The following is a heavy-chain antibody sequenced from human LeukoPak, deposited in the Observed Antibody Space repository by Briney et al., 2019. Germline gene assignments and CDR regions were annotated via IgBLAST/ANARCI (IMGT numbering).Heavy chain of an antibody. CDR2: IYTSGST. CDR1: GGSISSYY. D-gene: IGHD6-13*01. CDR3: ARADQTAAGLPDAFDI. J-gene: IGHJ3*02. Sequence: SETLSLTCTVSGGSISSYYWSWIRQPAGMGLEWIGRIYTSGSTNYNPSLKSRVTMSVDTSKNQFSLKLSSVTAADTAVYYCARADQTAAGLPDAFDIWGQGTMVTVSS. V-gene: IGHV4-4*07.